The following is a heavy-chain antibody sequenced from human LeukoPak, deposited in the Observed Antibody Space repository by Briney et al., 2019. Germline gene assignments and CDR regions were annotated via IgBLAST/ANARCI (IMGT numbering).Heavy chain of an antibody. CDR1: GFTFSTYT. V-gene: IGHV3-21*01. D-gene: IGHD1-26*01. CDR2: ITSSSNYI. CDR3: ATYSGPGAFDI. Sequence: PGGSLRLSCAASGFTFSTYTMNWVRQAPGKGLEWVSSITSSSNYIYYADSVKGRFTISRDNAKNSLYLQMNSLRAEDTAVYYCATYSGPGAFDIWGQGTMVTVSS. J-gene: IGHJ3*02.